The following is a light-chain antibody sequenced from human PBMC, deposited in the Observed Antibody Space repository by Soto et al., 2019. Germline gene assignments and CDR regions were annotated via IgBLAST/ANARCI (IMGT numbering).Light chain of an antibody. V-gene: IGLV1-40*01. J-gene: IGLJ3*02. Sequence: QPVLTQPPSVSGAPGQRVTISCTGSSSNIGAGYDVHWYQQLPGTAPKLLIYGNSNRPSGVPDRFSGSKSGTSASLAITGLQAEDEADYYCQSYDSSLSGWVFRGGTKPTAL. CDR1: SSNIGAGYD. CDR3: QSYDSSLSGWV. CDR2: GNS.